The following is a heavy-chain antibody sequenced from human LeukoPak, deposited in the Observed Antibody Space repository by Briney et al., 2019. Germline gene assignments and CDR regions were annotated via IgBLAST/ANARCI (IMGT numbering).Heavy chain of an antibody. CDR3: ARPLIAAAGSRGVFDY. Sequence: ASVKVSCKASGFTFTAYHIHWVRQAPGQGLEWMGWINPNSGGTNYAQRFQGRVTMTRDTSISTAYMELSGLRSDDTAVYYCARPLIAAAGSRGVFDYWGQGTLVTVSS. V-gene: IGHV1-2*02. CDR2: INPNSGGT. J-gene: IGHJ4*02. CDR1: GFTFTAYH. D-gene: IGHD6-13*01.